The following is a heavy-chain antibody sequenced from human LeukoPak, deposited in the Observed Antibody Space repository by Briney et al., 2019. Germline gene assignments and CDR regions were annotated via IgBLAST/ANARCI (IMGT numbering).Heavy chain of an antibody. Sequence: GGSLRLSCAASGFTVSSNYMSWVRQAPGEGLEWVSVIYSGGSTYYADSVKGRFTISRDNSKNTLYLQMNSMRAEDTAVYYCARHLEMRSTMVRGNYWGQGTLGTVSS. J-gene: IGHJ4*02. CDR2: IYSGGST. CDR1: GFTVSSNY. V-gene: IGHV3-66*04. D-gene: IGHD3-10*01. CDR3: ARHLEMRSTMVRGNY.